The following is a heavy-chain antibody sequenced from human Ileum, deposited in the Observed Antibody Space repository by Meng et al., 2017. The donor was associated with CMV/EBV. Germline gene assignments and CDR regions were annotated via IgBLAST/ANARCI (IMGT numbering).Heavy chain of an antibody. CDR2: LRTSRTT. Sequence: HRRASGHGFVKPPGTLSLPCMVSGDSISGYHWTWSRKPAGKGLEWIGRLRTSRTTDHNPSLKSRVTLSIDTSKNQFSLKLNSVTAADTAVDYGGRAGARGVPVDMWGQGTLVTVSS. CDR1: GDSISGYH. J-gene: IGHJ4*02. CDR3: GRAGARGVPVDM. D-gene: IGHD3-10*01. V-gene: IGHV4-4*07.